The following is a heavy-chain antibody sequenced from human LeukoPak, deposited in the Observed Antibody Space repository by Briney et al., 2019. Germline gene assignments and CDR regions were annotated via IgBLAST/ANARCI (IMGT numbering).Heavy chain of an antibody. CDR2: IKQDGSEK. Sequence: GGSLRLSCAASGFTLSTYWVTWVRQAPGKGLEWVANIKQDGSEKYYVDSVKGRFTISRDNAKNSLYLQMNSLRDEDTAVYYCARSRGLDYWGQGTLVTVSS. V-gene: IGHV3-7*04. D-gene: IGHD3-16*01. CDR3: ARSRGLDY. CDR1: GFTLSTYW. J-gene: IGHJ4*02.